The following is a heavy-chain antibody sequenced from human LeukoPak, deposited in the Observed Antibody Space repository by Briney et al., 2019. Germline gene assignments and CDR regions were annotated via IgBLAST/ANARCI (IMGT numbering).Heavy chain of an antibody. CDR2: IYYSGST. CDR3: ARVGYSGYDFSYYGMDV. D-gene: IGHD5-12*01. CDR1: GGSFSGYY. V-gene: IGHV4-59*01. J-gene: IGHJ6*02. Sequence: SETLSLTCAVYGGSFSGYYWSWIRQPPGKGLEWIGYIYYSGSTNYNPSLKSRVTISVDTSKNQFSLKLSSVTAADTAVYYCARVGYSGYDFSYYGMDVWGQGTTVTVSS.